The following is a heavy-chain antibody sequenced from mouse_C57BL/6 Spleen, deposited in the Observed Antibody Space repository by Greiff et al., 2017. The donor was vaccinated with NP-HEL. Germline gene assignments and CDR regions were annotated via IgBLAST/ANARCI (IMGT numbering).Heavy chain of an antibody. CDR3: ARRTVVAHFDY. J-gene: IGHJ2*01. CDR2: INPSSGYT. V-gene: IGHV1-4*01. CDR1: GYTFTSYT. D-gene: IGHD1-1*01. Sequence: VQLQQSGAELARPGASVKMSCKASGYTFTSYTMHWVKQRPGQGLEWIGYINPSSGYTKYNQKFKDKATLTADKSSSTAYMQLSSLTSEDSAVYCCARRTVVAHFDYWGQGTTLTVSS.